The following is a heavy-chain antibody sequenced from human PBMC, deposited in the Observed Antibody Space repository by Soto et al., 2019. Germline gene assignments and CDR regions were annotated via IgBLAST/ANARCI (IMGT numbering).Heavy chain of an antibody. CDR2: IWYDGSNK. J-gene: IGHJ6*02. D-gene: IGHD3-10*01. V-gene: IGHV3-33*01. CDR3: ARSFLPYYYYGMDV. CDR1: GFTFSSYG. Sequence: QVQLVESGGGVVQPGRSLRLSCAASGFTFSSYGMHWVRQAPGKGLEWVAVIWYDGSNKYYADSVKGRFTISRDNSKNTLYLQMNSLRAEDTAVYYCARSFLPYYYYGMDVWGQGTTVTVSS.